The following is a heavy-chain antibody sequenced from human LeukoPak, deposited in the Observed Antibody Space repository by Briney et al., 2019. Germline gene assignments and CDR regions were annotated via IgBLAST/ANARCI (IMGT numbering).Heavy chain of an antibody. CDR3: AIGCWSTSNCPVDY. D-gene: IGHD2/OR15-2a*01. CDR2: ISSDGSNK. V-gene: IGHV3-30*09. CDR1: GFTFSSYP. Sequence: PGRSLRLSCAVSGFTFSSYPMHWVRQAPGKGLEWVTLISSDGSNKYYADSVKGRFAISRDNSKNTLYLQMNSLRAEDTAVYYCAIGCWSTSNCPVDYWGQGTLVTVSS. J-gene: IGHJ4*02.